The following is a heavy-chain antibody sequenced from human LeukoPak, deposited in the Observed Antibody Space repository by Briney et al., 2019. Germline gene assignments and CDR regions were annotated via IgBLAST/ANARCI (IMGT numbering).Heavy chain of an antibody. D-gene: IGHD2/OR15-2a*01. CDR3: ARHLEYDYFDY. J-gene: IGHJ4*02. V-gene: IGHV4-39*01. Sequence: SETLSLTCTVSGGSRSSSSYYWGWIRQPPGKGLEWIGSIYYSGSTYYNPSLKSRVTISVDTSKNQFSLKLSSVTAADTAVYYCARHLEYDYFDYWGQGTLVTVSS. CDR1: GGSRSSSSYY. CDR2: IYYSGST.